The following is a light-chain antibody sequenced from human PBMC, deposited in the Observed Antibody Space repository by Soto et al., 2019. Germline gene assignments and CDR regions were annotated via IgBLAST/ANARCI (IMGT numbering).Light chain of an antibody. CDR1: QSISSY. J-gene: IGKJ5*01. CDR3: QQSYSTSIT. Sequence: DIQMTQSPSSLSASIGDRVTITCRASQSISSYLNWYHQRPGKAPKLLIYAASSLQRGVPSRFSGSGSGTDFTLTISSLQPEDFSTYYCQQSYSTSITFGQWTRLEIK. CDR2: AAS. V-gene: IGKV1-39*01.